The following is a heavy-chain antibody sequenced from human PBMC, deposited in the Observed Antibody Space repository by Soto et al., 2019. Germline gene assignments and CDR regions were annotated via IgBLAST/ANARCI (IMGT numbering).Heavy chain of an antibody. J-gene: IGHJ6*02. CDR1: GLTSNTFS. Sequence: RGSLRLSCAGSGLTSNTFSMSWFRQAPGKGLEWVSGISCSGDSTYYADSVKGRFTISRDNSKNSLFLQMNSLRAEDTALYYCAKGMALCSSRFRHYPKATVVRCPETMLTVFS. CDR2: ISCSGDST. D-gene: IGHD4-17*01. CDR3: AKGMALCSSRFRHYPKATVV. V-gene: IGHV3-23*01.